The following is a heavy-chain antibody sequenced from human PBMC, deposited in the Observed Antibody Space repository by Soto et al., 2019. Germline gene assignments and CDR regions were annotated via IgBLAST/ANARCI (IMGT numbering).Heavy chain of an antibody. V-gene: IGHV1-18*01. J-gene: IGHJ4*02. Sequence: QVQLVQSGGEVKKPGASVKVSCEASGYSFITYSITWVRQAPGQGLEWMGWISANNGKTKYAEKFQDRVIMTTDTSTSTAYLEVRSLTSDDTAVYYCARETGVMIPVKGEFEFWGQGTLVTVSS. CDR3: ARETGVMIPVKGEFEF. CDR1: GYSFITYS. D-gene: IGHD2-21*01. CDR2: ISANNGKT.